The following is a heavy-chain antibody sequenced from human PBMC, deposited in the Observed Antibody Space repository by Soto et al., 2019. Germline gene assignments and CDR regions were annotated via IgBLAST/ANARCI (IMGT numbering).Heavy chain of an antibody. Sequence: GGSLRLSCAASGFTFSSYWMHWVRQAPGKGLVWVSRINSDGSSTSYADSVKGRFTISRDNAKNTLYLQMNSLRAEDTAVYYCARKGAYCSGGSCYYYYYGMDVWGQGTTVTVSS. J-gene: IGHJ6*02. CDR2: INSDGSST. CDR3: ARKGAYCSGGSCYYYYYGMDV. CDR1: GFTFSSYW. D-gene: IGHD2-15*01. V-gene: IGHV3-74*01.